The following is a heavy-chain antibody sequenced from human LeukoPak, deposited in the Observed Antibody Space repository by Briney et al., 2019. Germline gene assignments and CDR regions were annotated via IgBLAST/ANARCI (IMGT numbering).Heavy chain of an antibody. J-gene: IGHJ4*02. V-gene: IGHV3-30*18. CDR1: GFTFSSYG. CDR3: AKDRVSGWYGRRGYYFDY. CDR2: ISYGGSNK. D-gene: IGHD6-19*01. Sequence: GRSLRLSCAAAGFTFSSYGMHWVRQAPGKGLKWVAVISYGGSNKYYADSVKGRFTISRDNSKNTLYLQMNSLRAEDTAVYYCAKDRVSGWYGRRGYYFDYWGQGTLVTVSS.